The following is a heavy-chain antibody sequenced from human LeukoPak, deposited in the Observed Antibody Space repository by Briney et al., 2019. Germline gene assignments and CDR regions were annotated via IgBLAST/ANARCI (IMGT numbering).Heavy chain of an antibody. Sequence: GGSLRLSCAASGFTVSSNYMSWVRQAPGKGLEWVAVISYDGSNKYYADSVKGRFTISRDNSKNTLYLQMNSLRAEDTAVYYCARFYANEWELPHWGQGTLVTVSS. CDR2: ISYDGSNK. D-gene: IGHD1-26*01. J-gene: IGHJ4*02. V-gene: IGHV3-30*03. CDR3: ARFYANEWELPH. CDR1: GFTVSSNY.